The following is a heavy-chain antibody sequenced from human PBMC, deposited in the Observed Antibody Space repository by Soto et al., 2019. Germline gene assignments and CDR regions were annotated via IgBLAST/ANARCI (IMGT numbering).Heavy chain of an antibody. Sequence: GESLKISCTGFGYTFTTFCISWVRQMPGKGLEWMGRIDPRDSQTNYSPSFQGHVTISVDKSISTAYLQWDSLKASDTAMYYCARLFCSTDTCDSWFDPWGQGTLVTVSS. D-gene: IGHD1-26*01. CDR3: ARLFCSTDTCDSWFDP. J-gene: IGHJ5*02. V-gene: IGHV5-10-1*01. CDR2: IDPRDSQT. CDR1: GYTFTTFC.